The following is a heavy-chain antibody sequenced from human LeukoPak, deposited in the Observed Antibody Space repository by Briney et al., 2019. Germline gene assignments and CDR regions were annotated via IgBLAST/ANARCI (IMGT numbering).Heavy chain of an antibody. CDR2: IKNRADSYAT. CDR1: GFTFSGSA. CDR3: TSYYYDRSGYPIPGDY. D-gene: IGHD3-22*01. Sequence: GGSLKLSCAASGFTFSGSAMHWVRQASGKGLEWVGRIKNRADSYATAYAASMRGRFTISRDDSKNMAYLQMNGLKTEDTAVYYCTSYYYDRSGYPIPGDYWGQGTLVTVSS. J-gene: IGHJ4*02. V-gene: IGHV3-73*01.